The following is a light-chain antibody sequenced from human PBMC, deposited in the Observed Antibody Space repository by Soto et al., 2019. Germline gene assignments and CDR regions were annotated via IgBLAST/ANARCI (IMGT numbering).Light chain of an antibody. CDR1: QSIGIY. J-gene: IGKJ1*01. CDR2: AAS. CDR3: HQTFANPWT. Sequence: DIQMTQSPSSLSASVGDRVTITCRASQSIGIYLNWYQKKPGKAPKLLIHAASTLQSGAPSTFSGSGYGTDFALTISSLQPEDIATYYGHQTFANPWTFAHGTKVEIK. V-gene: IGKV1-39*01.